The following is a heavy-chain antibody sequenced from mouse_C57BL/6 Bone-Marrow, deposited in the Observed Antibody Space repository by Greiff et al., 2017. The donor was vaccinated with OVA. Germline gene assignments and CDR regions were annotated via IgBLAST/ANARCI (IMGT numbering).Heavy chain of an antibody. D-gene: IGHD1-1*01. CDR2: IYPRSGNT. J-gene: IGHJ1*03. CDR1: GYTFTSYG. V-gene: IGHV1-81*01. Sequence: VKLLESGAELARPGASVKLSCKASGYTFTSYGISWVKQRTGQGLEWIGEIYPRSGNTYYNEKFKGKATLTADKSSSTAYMELRSLTSEDSAVYFCARRSFTTVVAENWYFDVWGTGTTVTVSS. CDR3: ARRSFTTVVAENWYFDV.